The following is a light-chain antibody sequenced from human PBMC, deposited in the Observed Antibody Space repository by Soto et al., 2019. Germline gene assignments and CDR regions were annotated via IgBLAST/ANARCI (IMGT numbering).Light chain of an antibody. CDR1: TSDVGSHNF. V-gene: IGLV2-14*01. Sequence: QSALTQPASVSGSPGQSITISCTGTTSDVGSHNFVSWYQQLPGKAPKLLIYEVTNRPSGTSNRFSGSKSGNTSSLTISGLQAEEEADYYCSSFTNSILVFGGGTKVTVL. J-gene: IGLJ3*02. CDR3: SSFTNSILV. CDR2: EVT.